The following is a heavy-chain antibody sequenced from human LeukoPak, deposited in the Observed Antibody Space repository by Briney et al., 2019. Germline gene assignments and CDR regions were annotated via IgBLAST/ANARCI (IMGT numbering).Heavy chain of an antibody. CDR1: GGSISSGGYY. J-gene: IGHJ3*02. Sequence: SETLSLTCTVSGGSISSGGYYWSWIRQHPEKGLEWIGYIYYSGSTYYNPSLKSRVTISVDTSKNQFSLKLSSVTAADTAVYYCARGLAVTIHDAFDIWGQGTMVTVSS. CDR2: IYYSGST. CDR3: ARGLAVTIHDAFDI. V-gene: IGHV4-31*03. D-gene: IGHD4-17*01.